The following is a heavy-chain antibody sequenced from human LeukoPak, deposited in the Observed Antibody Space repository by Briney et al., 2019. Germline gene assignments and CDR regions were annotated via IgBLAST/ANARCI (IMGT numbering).Heavy chain of an antibody. CDR3: AKHAERVAVTGHLDY. D-gene: IGHD6-19*01. Sequence: GGSVRLSCASCGFSFSSYAMNGVRQAAGKGVEWVSAISGRGGSTSYAVSVKARFTISRDNSKNTLFLQMNSLRAEDTAVYYCAKHAERVAVTGHLDYWGQGTLVTVSS. CDR1: GFSFSSYA. V-gene: IGHV3-23*01. J-gene: IGHJ4*02. CDR2: ISGRGGST.